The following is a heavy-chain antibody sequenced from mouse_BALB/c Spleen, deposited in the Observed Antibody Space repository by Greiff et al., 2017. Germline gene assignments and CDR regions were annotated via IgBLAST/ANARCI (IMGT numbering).Heavy chain of an antibody. Sequence: EVQLQESGAELVKPGASVKLSCTASGFNIKDTYMHWVKQRPEQGLEWIGRIDPANGNTKYDPKFQGKATITADTSSNTAYLQLSSLTSEDTAVYYCAPMITTDYAMDYWGQGTAVTVSS. J-gene: IGHJ4*01. CDR1: GFNIKDTY. D-gene: IGHD2-4*01. CDR2: IDPANGNT. V-gene: IGHV14-3*02. CDR3: APMITTDYAMDY.